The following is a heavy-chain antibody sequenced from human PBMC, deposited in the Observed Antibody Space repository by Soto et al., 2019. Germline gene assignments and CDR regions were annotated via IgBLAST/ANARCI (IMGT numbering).Heavy chain of an antibody. V-gene: IGHV5-51*01. CDR2: IYPGDSDT. CDR1: GYSFTSYW. J-gene: IGHJ6*02. Sequence: GESLKISCKGSGYSFTSYWIGWVRQMPGKGLEWMGIIYPGDSDTRYSPSFQGQVTISADKSVSTAYLQWSSLKASDTAMYYCARTSAAGKYYYGMDVWGQGTAVTVSS. CDR3: ARTSAAGKYYYGMDV. D-gene: IGHD6-13*01.